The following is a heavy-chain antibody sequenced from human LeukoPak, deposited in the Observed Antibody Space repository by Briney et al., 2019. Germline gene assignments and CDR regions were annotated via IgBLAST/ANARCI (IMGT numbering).Heavy chain of an antibody. CDR2: IWYDGGNK. CDR3: ARDPFTGY. CDR1: GFTFSNYG. J-gene: IGHJ4*02. Sequence: GRSLRLSCAASGFTFSNYGMHWVRQAPGKGLEWVSVIWYDGGNKYYADSVKGRFIISRDNSKNMLYLQMTNLRAEDTAVYYCARDPFTGYWGQGTLVTVSS. D-gene: IGHD1-1*01. V-gene: IGHV3-33*01.